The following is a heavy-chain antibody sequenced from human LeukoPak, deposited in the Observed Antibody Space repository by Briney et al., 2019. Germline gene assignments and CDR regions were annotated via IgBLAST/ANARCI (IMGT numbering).Heavy chain of an antibody. CDR2: ISHNGNT. Sequence: SGTLSLTCTISGASISDTNWWTWVRQPPGKGLEWIGEISHNGNTNYSPSLKSRVTISVDKSKNQFSLRLDSVTAADTAVYYCARDGYSAYDRDLDHWGQGALVTVSS. D-gene: IGHD5-12*01. CDR1: GASISDTNW. V-gene: IGHV4-4*02. CDR3: ARDGYSAYDRDLDH. J-gene: IGHJ4*02.